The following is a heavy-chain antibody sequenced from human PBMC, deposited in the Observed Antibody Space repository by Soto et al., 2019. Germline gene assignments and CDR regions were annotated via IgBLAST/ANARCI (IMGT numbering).Heavy chain of an antibody. CDR1: GGSISSYY. J-gene: IGHJ6*03. CDR2: IYYSGST. Sequence: PSETLSLTCTVSGGSISSYYWSWIRQPPGKGLEWIGYIYYSGSTNYNPSLKSRVTISVDTSKNQFSLKLSSVTAADTAVYYCARAYNYYSSLPYYYYYMDVWGKGTKVTVSS. D-gene: IGHD6-6*01. V-gene: IGHV4-59*08. CDR3: ARAYNYYSSLPYYYYYMDV.